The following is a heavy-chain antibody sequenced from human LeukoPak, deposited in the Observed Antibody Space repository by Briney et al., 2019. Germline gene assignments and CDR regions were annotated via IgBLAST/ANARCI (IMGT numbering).Heavy chain of an antibody. D-gene: IGHD7-27*01. CDR3: ARDHNWGPDY. CDR2: IHPGRGDT. CDR1: GYTFTDHY. J-gene: IGHJ4*02. Sequence: ASVTVFCQALGYTFTDHYFHWLRQAPGQGIEWMGWIHPGRGDTNIAQKFQGRVSLTRDMSISTAYMELSRLTSDDTAVYYCARDHNWGPDYWGQGTLVSVSS. V-gene: IGHV1-2*02.